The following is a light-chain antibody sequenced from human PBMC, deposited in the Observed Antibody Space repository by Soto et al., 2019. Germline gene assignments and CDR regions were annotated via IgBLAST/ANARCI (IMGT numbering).Light chain of an antibody. CDR1: QSVSSN. V-gene: IGKV3-20*01. J-gene: IGKJ1*01. CDR3: QQYGSSPRT. CDR2: EAS. Sequence: IVMTQSPATLSVSPGERATLSCRASQSVSSNLAWYQQKPGQAPRLLISEASNRATGIPARFSGSGSGTDFTLTITTLEPEDFAVYYCQQYGSSPRTFGLGTKVDIK.